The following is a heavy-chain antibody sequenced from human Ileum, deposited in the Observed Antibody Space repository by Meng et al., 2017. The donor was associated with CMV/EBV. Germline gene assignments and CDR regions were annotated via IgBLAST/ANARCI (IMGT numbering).Heavy chain of an antibody. V-gene: IGHV3-30*02. CDR3: VQDNGRGDF. J-gene: IGHJ4*02. D-gene: IGHD3-10*02. CDR2: INHDGSNT. CDR1: GFTFSNYG. Sequence: GGSLRLSCEASGFTFSNYGMHWVRQAPGKGLEWVGFINHDGSNTYYSDSMEDRFAIFRDNSKNTLSLQTNSLRAEDTAVYFCVQDNGRGDFWGQGTLVTVSS.